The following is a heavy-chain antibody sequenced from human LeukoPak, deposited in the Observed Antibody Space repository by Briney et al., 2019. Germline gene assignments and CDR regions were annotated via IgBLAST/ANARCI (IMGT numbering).Heavy chain of an antibody. V-gene: IGHV1-2*02. CDR1: GYTFTGYY. CDR2: INPNSGGT. J-gene: IGHJ4*02. Sequence: ASVKVSCKASGYTFTGYYMHWVRQAPGQGLEWMGWINPNSGGTNYAQKFQGRVTMTRDTSISTAYMELGRLRSDDTAVYYCARRGLDYYDSSGYLDYWGQGTLVTVSS. D-gene: IGHD3-22*01. CDR3: ARRGLDYYDSSGYLDY.